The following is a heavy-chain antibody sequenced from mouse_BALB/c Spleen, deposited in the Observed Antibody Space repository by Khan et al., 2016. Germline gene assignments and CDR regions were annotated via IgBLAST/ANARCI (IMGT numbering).Heavy chain of an antibody. CDR1: GYAFTNYL. D-gene: IGHD2-3*01. V-gene: IGHV1-54*01. J-gene: IGHJ4*01. CDR2: INPGSGGT. CDR3: ARYDGNYYAMDY. Sequence: QVQLQQSGAELVRPGTSVKVSCKASGYAFTNYLIEWVKQRPGQGLEWIGVINPGSGGTNYNEKFKGKATLTADKSSSTAYMLLSSLTSDDSAVYCCARYDGNYYAMDYWGQGTSVTVSS.